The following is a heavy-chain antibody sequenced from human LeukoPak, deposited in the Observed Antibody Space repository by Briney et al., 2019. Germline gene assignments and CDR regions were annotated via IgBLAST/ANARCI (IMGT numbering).Heavy chain of an antibody. CDR1: GFTFSSYG. CDR3: AKDVRLMKPDIVVVPAASDY. J-gene: IGHJ4*02. Sequence: PGGSLRLSCAASGFTFSSYGMHWVRQAPGKGLEWVAVIWYGGSNKYYADSVKGRFTISRDNSKNTLYLQMNSLRAEDTAVYYCAKDVRLMKPDIVVVPAASDYWGQGTLVTVSS. D-gene: IGHD2-2*01. CDR2: IWYGGSNK. V-gene: IGHV3-33*06.